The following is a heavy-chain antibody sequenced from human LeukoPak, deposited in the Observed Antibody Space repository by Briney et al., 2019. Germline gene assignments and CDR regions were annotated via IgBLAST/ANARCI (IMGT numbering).Heavy chain of an antibody. CDR1: GYTFTSYY. V-gene: IGHV1-46*01. Sequence: ASVKVSCKASGYTFTSYYMHWVRQAPGQGLEWMGIINPSGGSTSYAQKFQGRVTMTRDTSTSTVYMELSSLRSEDTAVYYCARGGPAGDFIVVAPTNNAFDIWGQGTMVTVSS. D-gene: IGHD2-2*01. CDR3: ARGGPAGDFIVVAPTNNAFDI. J-gene: IGHJ3*02. CDR2: INPSGGST.